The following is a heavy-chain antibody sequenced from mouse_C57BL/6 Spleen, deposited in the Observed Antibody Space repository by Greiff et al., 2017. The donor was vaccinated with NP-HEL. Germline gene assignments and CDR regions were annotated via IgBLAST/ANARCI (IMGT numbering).Heavy chain of an antibody. CDR2: IDPSDSYT. J-gene: IGHJ3*01. V-gene: IGHV1-69*01. Sequence: QVQLQQPGAELVMPGASVKLSCKASGYTFTSYWMHWVKQRPGQGLEWIGEIDPSDSYTNYNQKFKGKSTLTVDKSSSTAYMQLSSLTSEDSAVYYCARRSGDGYYEFAYWGQGTLVTVSA. D-gene: IGHD2-3*01. CDR1: GYTFTSYW. CDR3: ARRSGDGYYEFAY.